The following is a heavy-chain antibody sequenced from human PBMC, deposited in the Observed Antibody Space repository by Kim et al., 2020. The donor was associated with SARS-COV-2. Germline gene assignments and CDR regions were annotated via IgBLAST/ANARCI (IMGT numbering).Heavy chain of an antibody. J-gene: IGHJ3*02. Sequence: STYYADSVKGRFTISRDNSKNTLYLQMNSLRAEDTAVYYCARSYRGAFDIWGQGTMVTVSS. V-gene: IGHV3-66*01. CDR2: ST. CDR3: ARSYRGAFDI. D-gene: IGHD1-26*01.